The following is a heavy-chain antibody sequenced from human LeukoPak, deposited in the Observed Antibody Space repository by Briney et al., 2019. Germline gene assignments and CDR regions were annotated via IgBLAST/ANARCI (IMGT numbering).Heavy chain of an antibody. CDR1: GFTFSSYA. CDR3: AKGTVVVAAPLWFDP. J-gene: IGHJ5*02. CDR2: ISGSGGST. Sequence: PGGSLRLSCAASGFTFSSYAMSWVPQAPGKGLEWVSAISGSGGSTYYADSVKGRFTISRDNSKNTLSLQMNSLRAEDTAVYYCAKGTVVVAAPLWFDPWGQGTLVTVSS. V-gene: IGHV3-23*01. D-gene: IGHD2-15*01.